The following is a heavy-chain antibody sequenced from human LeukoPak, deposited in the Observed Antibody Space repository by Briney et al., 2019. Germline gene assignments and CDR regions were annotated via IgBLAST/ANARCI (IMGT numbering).Heavy chain of an antibody. V-gene: IGHV4-59*12. CDR2: IHYSGST. D-gene: IGHD2-2*01. J-gene: IGHJ4*02. CDR3: ARGIWDIVVVPAAIGGDFDY. Sequence: KPSETLSLTCAVSGGSINSYYWSWIRQPPGRGLEWIGSIHYSGSTYYNPSLKSRVTISVDTSKNQFSLKLSSVTAADTAVYYCARGIWDIVVVPAAIGGDFDYWGQGTLVTVSS. CDR1: GGSINSYY.